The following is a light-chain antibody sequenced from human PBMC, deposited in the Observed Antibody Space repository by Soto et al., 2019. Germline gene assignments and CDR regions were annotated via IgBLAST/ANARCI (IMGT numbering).Light chain of an antibody. J-gene: IGLJ2*01. CDR3: SSYTGSAALVI. V-gene: IGLV2-14*03. CDR2: DVS. CDR1: SIDVGGYNY. Sequence: QSVLTQPASVSGSLGQSITISCTGTSIDVGGYNYVSWYQQHPGQAPKLLIYDVSHRHSGISYHFSGSKSGNTLSLTFSGLQAEDEADYYCSSYTGSAALVIFGGGTKLAVL.